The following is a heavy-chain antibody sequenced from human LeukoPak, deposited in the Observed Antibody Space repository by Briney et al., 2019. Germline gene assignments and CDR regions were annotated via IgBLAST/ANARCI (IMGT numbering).Heavy chain of an antibody. CDR1: GGSISSYY. Sequence: NPSETLSLTCTVSGGSISSYYWSWIRQPPGKGLEWIGYLYYSGSTNYNPSLKSRVTISVDTSKTQFSLKLSSVTAADTAVYYCARDSATYCSGGSCYRAKWFDPWGQGTLVTVSS. CDR3: ARDSATYCSGGSCYRAKWFDP. J-gene: IGHJ5*02. V-gene: IGHV4-59*12. CDR2: LYYSGST. D-gene: IGHD2-15*01.